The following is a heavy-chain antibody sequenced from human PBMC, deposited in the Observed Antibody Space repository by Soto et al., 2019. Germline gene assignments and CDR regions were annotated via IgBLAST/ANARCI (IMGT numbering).Heavy chain of an antibody. J-gene: IGHJ4*02. CDR3: ARELGGCYSCY. D-gene: IGHD2-15*01. Sequence: EVQLVESGGGLVQPGGSLRLSCAASGFTFSNYDMSWVRQAPGKGLEWISYISSSSSAIYYADSVKGRFTISRDNAKNSLYLQMNSLRAEDTAVYYRARELGGCYSCYWGQGTLVTVSS. CDR1: GFTFSNYD. V-gene: IGHV3-48*01. CDR2: ISSSSSAI.